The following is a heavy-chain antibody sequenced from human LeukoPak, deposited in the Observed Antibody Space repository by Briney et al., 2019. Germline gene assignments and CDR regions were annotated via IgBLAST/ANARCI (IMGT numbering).Heavy chain of an antibody. CDR2: IIPIFGTA. CDR1: GGTFSSYA. J-gene: IGHJ5*02. D-gene: IGHD6-13*01. Sequence: GASVKVSCKASGGTFSSYAISWVRQAPGQGLEWMGGIIPIFGTANYAQKFQGRVTITADESTSTAYMELSSLRSEDTAVYYCARGRSSSPDNWFDPWGQGTLVTVSS. CDR3: ARGRSSSPDNWFDP. V-gene: IGHV1-69*13.